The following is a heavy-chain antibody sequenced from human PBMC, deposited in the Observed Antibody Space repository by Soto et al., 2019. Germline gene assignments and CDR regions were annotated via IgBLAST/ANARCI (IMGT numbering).Heavy chain of an antibody. CDR2: VNHSGST. J-gene: IGHJ4*02. CDR3: ARARAINYYSSGSYLD. D-gene: IGHD3-10*01. V-gene: IGHV4-34*01. Sequence: SETLPLTCAVYGGSFSGYYWSWIRQPPGKGLEWIGEVNHSGSTNYNPSLKSRVTISVDTSKNQFSLKLSSVTAADTAVYYCARARAINYYSSGSYLDWGQGSLVTVSS. CDR1: GGSFSGYY.